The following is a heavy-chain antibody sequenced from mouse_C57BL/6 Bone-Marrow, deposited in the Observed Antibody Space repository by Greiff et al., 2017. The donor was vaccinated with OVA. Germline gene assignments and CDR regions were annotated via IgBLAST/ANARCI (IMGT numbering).Heavy chain of an antibody. D-gene: IGHD6-1*01. Sequence: EVQLQQSGGGLVQPGGSLKLSCAASGFTFSDYYMYWVRQTPEKRLEWVAYISNGGGSTYYPDTVKGRFTISRDNAKNTLYLQMSRLKSEDTAMYYWARDPLRGNMDYWGQGTSVTVSS. J-gene: IGHJ4*01. CDR2: ISNGGGST. CDR1: GFTFSDYY. V-gene: IGHV5-12*01. CDR3: ARDPLRGNMDY.